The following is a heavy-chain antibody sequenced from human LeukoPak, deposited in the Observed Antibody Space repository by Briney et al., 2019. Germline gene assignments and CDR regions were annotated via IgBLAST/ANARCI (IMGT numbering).Heavy chain of an antibody. CDR1: GGSISRSGYY. Sequence: SETLSLTCTVSGGSISRSGYYWSWIRQPPGKGLEWIGYISHSGSTYYNPSLKSRVTISTDTSKTQFSLNLSSVTAADTAVYYCARDPGSPRDAFDIWGQGTMVTVSS. J-gene: IGHJ3*02. D-gene: IGHD6-13*01. CDR3: ARDPGSPRDAFDI. V-gene: IGHV4-61*08. CDR2: ISHSGST.